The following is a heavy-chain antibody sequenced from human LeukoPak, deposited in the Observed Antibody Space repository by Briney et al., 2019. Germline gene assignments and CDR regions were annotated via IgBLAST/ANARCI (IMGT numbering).Heavy chain of an antibody. D-gene: IGHD2-15*01. V-gene: IGHV1-8*01. CDR3: TRGRVTDGCSGGSCYHFDY. CDR1: GYTFPTYD. Sequence: ASVKVSCKASGYTFPTYDINWVRQVPGQGLEWMGWMNLKSGNTGYAQRFQGRVTMTRNTAIGTAYMELSSLKSEDSAVYYCTRGRVTDGCSGGSCYHFDYWGQGTLVTVSS. CDR2: MNLKSGNT. J-gene: IGHJ4*02.